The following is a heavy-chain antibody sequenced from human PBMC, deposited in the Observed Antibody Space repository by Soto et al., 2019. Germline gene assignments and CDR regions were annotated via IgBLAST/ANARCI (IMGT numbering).Heavy chain of an antibody. J-gene: IGHJ4*02. D-gene: IGHD6-19*01. CDR3: AKGGIAVASHHDY. V-gene: IGHV3-30*18. CDR1: GFTFSSYG. CDR2: ISYDGSNK. Sequence: QVQLVESGGGVVQPGRSLRLSCAASGFTFSSYGMHWVRQAPGKGLEWVAVISYDGSNKYYADSVKGRFTISRDNSKNTLYLQMNSLRAEDTAVYYCAKGGIAVASHHDYWGQGTLVTVSS.